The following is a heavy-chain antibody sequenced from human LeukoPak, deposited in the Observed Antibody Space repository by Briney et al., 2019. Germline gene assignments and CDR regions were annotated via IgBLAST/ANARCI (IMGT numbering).Heavy chain of an antibody. CDR1: GYTFTDYY. V-gene: IGHV1-2*02. D-gene: IGHD6-19*01. Sequence: ASVKVSCKASGYTFTDYYMHWVRQAPGQTFEWLAWVNPKSGDTHYTQKFQGRVTVTTDTSITSVYMELSGLQSDDTAVYYCVRDLTGGSGDWGQGTLVTVSS. J-gene: IGHJ4*02. CDR3: VRDLTGGSGD. CDR2: VNPKSGDT.